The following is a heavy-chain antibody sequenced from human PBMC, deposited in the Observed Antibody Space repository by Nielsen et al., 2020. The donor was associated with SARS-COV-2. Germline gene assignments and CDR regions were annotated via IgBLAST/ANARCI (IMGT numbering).Heavy chain of an antibody. Sequence: ASVKVSCKASGYTFTSYGMSWVRQAPGQGLEWMGWMNPNSGNTGYAQKFQGRVTMTRSTSTSTAYMELHSLGSEDTAVYYCASCKGDGKYFDCEGFDYWGQGTLVTVSS. CDR2: MNPNSGNT. CDR3: ASCKGDGKYFDCEGFDY. V-gene: IGHV1-8*02. CDR1: GYTFTSYG. D-gene: IGHD3-9*01. J-gene: IGHJ4*02.